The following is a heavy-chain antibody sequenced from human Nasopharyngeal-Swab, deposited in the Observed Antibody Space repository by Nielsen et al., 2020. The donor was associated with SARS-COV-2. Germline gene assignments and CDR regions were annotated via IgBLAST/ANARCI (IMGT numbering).Heavy chain of an antibody. Sequence: GESLKISCEASGFTFSSYWMHWVRQAPGKGLVWVSRTNEDETTTDYADSVKGRFAISRDNAKNTLYLQMNSLRAEDTAIYYCASDPSGRVDYWGQGTLVTVAS. CDR1: GFTFSSYW. J-gene: IGHJ4*02. CDR2: TNEDETTT. V-gene: IGHV3-74*01. CDR3: ASDPSGRVDY. D-gene: IGHD6-19*01.